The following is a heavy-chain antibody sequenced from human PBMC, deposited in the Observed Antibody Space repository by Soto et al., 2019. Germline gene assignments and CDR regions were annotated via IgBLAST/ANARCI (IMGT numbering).Heavy chain of an antibody. CDR1: GGTFSSYA. CDR2: IIPIFGTA. D-gene: IGHD3-22*01. Sequence: SVKFSCTASGGTFSSYAISWVRQAPGQGLEWMGGIIPIFGTANYAQKLQGRVTIPADESTSTAYMELSSLRSEDTAVYYCARDGPVDYYDSSGYYPSDAFDIWGQGTMVTVSS. J-gene: IGHJ3*02. V-gene: IGHV1-69*01. CDR3: ARDGPVDYYDSSGYYPSDAFDI.